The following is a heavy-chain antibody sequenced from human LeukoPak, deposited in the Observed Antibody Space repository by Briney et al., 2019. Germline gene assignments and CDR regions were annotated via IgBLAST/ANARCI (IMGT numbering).Heavy chain of an antibody. D-gene: IGHD1-26*01. CDR2: ISWNSGSI. J-gene: IGHJ3*02. Sequence: GGSLRLSCAASGFTFDDYAMHWVRQAPGKGLEWVSGISWNSGSIGYADSVKGQFTISRDNAKNSLYLQMNSLRAEDTAVYYCARGGGSYYGDAFDIWGQGTMVTVSS. CDR3: ARGGGSYYGDAFDI. CDR1: GFTFDDYA. V-gene: IGHV3-9*01.